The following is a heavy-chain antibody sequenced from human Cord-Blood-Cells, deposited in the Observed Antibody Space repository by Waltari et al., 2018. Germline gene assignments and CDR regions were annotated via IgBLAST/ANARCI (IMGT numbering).Heavy chain of an antibody. CDR1: GFTFSSYA. D-gene: IGHD3-3*01. J-gene: IGHJ4*02. V-gene: IGHV3-23*01. CDR3: AKGITIFGVVILNFDY. CDR2: ISGSGGST. Sequence: EVQLLESGGGLVQPGGSLRLSCAASGFTFSSYAMSWVRQAPGKGLEWVSAISGSGGSTYYADSVKGRFTISRDNSKNTLYLQMNSLRAEDTAVYYCAKGITIFGVVILNFDYWGQGTLVTVSS.